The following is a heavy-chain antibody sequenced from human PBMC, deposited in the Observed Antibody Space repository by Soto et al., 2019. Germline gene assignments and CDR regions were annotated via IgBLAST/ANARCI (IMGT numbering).Heavy chain of an antibody. CDR2: IYYSGST. CDR3: ARHYYGSGSYLGVPYYFDY. V-gene: IGHV4-39*01. Sequence: SETLSLTCTVSGGSISSSSYYWGWIRQPPGKGLEWIGSIYYSGSTYYNPSLKSRVTISVDTSKNQFSLKLSSVTAADTAVYYCARHYYGSGSYLGVPYYFDYWGQGTLVTVSS. D-gene: IGHD3-10*01. CDR1: GGSISSSSYY. J-gene: IGHJ4*02.